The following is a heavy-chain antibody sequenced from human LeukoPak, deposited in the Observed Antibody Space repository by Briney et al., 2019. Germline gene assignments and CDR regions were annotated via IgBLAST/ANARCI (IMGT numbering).Heavy chain of an antibody. CDR1: GGSISSYY. CDR3: ARAYGSGTTDSYYYYYMDV. Sequence: SETLSFTCTVSGGSISSYYWSWIRQPARKGLEWIGGIYTSGSTNYNPSLKSRVTMSVDTSKNQFSLKLSSVTAADTAVYYCARAYGSGTTDSYYYYYMDVWGKGTTVTISS. CDR2: IYTSGST. D-gene: IGHD3-10*01. V-gene: IGHV4-4*07. J-gene: IGHJ6*03.